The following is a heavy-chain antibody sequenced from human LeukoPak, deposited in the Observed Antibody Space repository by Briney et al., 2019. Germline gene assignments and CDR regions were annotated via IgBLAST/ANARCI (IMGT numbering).Heavy chain of an antibody. Sequence: ASVKVSCKASGYTFTNSGISWVRQAPGQGLEWMGWISGYNGNTNYAQKSQGRVTMTTDTSTNTAHMELRSLRSDDTAIYYCARDCGYQCLFDYWGQGTLVTVSS. J-gene: IGHJ4*02. V-gene: IGHV1-18*01. CDR2: ISGYNGNT. CDR1: GYTFTNSG. D-gene: IGHD5-12*01. CDR3: ARDCGYQCLFDY.